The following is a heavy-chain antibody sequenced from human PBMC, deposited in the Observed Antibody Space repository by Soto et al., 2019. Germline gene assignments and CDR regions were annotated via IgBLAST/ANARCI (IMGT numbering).Heavy chain of an antibody. CDR3: VKDRDSNTWPSRDV. CDR1: GYTFTRNG. CDR2: ISPNSGNI. V-gene: IGHV1-18*01. Sequence: QVHLVQSGAEVKKPGASVNVSCKTSGYTFTRNGISWVRQAPGQGLEWMGWISPNSGNIKYAQKLQGRVIMTTDTSTSTAYMELRCLRSDDTAVYYCVKDRDSNTWPSRDVWGPGTTVTVSS. D-gene: IGHD3-22*01. J-gene: IGHJ6*02.